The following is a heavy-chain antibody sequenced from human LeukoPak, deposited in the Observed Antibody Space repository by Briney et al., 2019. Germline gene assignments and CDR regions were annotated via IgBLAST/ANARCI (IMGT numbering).Heavy chain of an antibody. Sequence: GGSLRLSCTASGFTFSSYGMHWVRQAPGKGLEWVAVIWYDGSSKYYADSVKGRFTISRDDSKNTLYLQMNSLRAEDTAVYYCASRDGYQADWGQGTLVTVSS. J-gene: IGHJ4*02. CDR1: GFTFSSYG. CDR3: ASRDGYQAD. V-gene: IGHV3-33*01. D-gene: IGHD5-24*01. CDR2: IWYDGSSK.